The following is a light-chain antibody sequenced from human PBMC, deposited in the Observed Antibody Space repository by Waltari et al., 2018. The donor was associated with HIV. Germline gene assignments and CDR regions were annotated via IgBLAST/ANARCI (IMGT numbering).Light chain of an antibody. Sequence: QSMLAQPPSVSGTPGQRVIISCSGGSSNIGKNIVNWYQQFPGTAPNLVIYGDTQRPSGVLDRFSGSKSGPSASLAISGLQSEDEADYYCAVWDDTLKGLFGGGTKLTV. J-gene: IGLJ2*01. V-gene: IGLV1-44*01. CDR3: AVWDDTLKGL. CDR2: GDT. CDR1: SSNIGKNI.